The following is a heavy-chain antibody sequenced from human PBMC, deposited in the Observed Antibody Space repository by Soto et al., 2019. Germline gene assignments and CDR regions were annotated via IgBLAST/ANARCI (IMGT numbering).Heavy chain of an antibody. CDR2: INHSGST. V-gene: IGHV4-34*01. Sequence: SETLSLTCAVYGGSFSGYYWSWIRQPPGKGLEWIGEINHSGSTNYNPSLKSRVTISVDTSKNQFSLKLSSVTAADTAVYYCARAGIVVVPAARFYYYYGMDVWGQGTTVTVSS. D-gene: IGHD2-2*01. J-gene: IGHJ6*02. CDR1: GGSFSGYY. CDR3: ARAGIVVVPAARFYYYYGMDV.